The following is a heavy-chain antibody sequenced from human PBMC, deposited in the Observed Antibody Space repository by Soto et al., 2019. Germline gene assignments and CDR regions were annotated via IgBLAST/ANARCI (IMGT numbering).Heavy chain of an antibody. D-gene: IGHD2-2*02. CDR3: ARDRYCSSTSCYKWFDP. CDR1: GFTFISYS. CDR2: ISSSSSYI. J-gene: IGHJ5*02. Sequence: PGGSLRLSCAASGFTFISYSMNWVRQAPGKGLEWVSSISSSSSYIYYADSVKGRFTISRDNAKNSLYLQMNSLRAEDTAVYYCARDRYCSSTSCYKWFDPWGQGTLVTVSS. V-gene: IGHV3-21*01.